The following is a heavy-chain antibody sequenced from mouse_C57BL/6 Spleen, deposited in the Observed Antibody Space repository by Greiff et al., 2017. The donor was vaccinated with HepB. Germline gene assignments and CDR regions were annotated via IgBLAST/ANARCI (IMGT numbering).Heavy chain of an antibody. Sequence: EVKLQESGPELVKPGASVKIPCKASGYTFTDYNMDWVKQSHGKSLEWIGDINPNNGGTIYNQKFKGKATLTVDKSSSTAYMELRSLTSEDTAVYYCARSGYGSSYDDYFDYWGQGTTLTVSS. CDR2: INPNNGGT. D-gene: IGHD1-1*01. CDR1: GYTFTDYN. V-gene: IGHV1-18*01. J-gene: IGHJ2*01. CDR3: ARSGYGSSYDDYFDY.